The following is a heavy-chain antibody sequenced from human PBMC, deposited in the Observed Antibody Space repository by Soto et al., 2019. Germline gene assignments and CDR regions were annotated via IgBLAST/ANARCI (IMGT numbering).Heavy chain of an antibody. CDR1: GFTFSSYG. CDR2: IWYDGSNK. V-gene: IGHV3-33*01. Sequence: GGSLRLSCAASGFTFSSYGMHWVRQAPGKGLEWVAVIWYDGSNKYYADSVKGRCTISRDNSKNTLYLQMNSLRAEDTAVYCWARDIKTRGFKWFDPWGQRTLGTVSS. J-gene: IGHJ5*02. CDR3: ARDIKTRGFKWFDP. D-gene: IGHD3-10*01.